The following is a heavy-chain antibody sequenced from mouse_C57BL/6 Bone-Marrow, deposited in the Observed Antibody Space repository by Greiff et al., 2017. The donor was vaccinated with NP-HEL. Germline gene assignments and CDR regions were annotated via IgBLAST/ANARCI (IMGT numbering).Heavy chain of an antibody. Sequence: QVQLQQSGAELARPGASVKLSCKASGYTFTSYCISWVKQRTGQGLEWIGEIYPRSGNNYYNEKFKGKATLTADKSSRTAYMEVRRLTCEDSAVYFSAREYYGSSYGNAMDYWGQGTSVTVSS. CDR2: IYPRSGNN. V-gene: IGHV1-81*01. CDR3: AREYYGSSYGNAMDY. J-gene: IGHJ4*01. CDR1: GYTFTSYC. D-gene: IGHD1-1*01.